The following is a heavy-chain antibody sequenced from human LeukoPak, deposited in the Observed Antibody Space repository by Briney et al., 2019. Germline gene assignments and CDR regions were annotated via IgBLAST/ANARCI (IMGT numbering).Heavy chain of an antibody. D-gene: IGHD3-16*01. J-gene: IGHJ3*02. CDR3: ARDEDSLGAFDI. CDR1: GFTFSSYG. Sequence: GGSLRLSCAASGFTFSSYGMHWVRQAPGKGLEWVAFIRYDGSNKYYADSVKGRFTISRDNSKNTLYLQMSSLRAEDTAVYYCARDEDSLGAFDIWGQGTMVTVSS. V-gene: IGHV3-30*02. CDR2: IRYDGSNK.